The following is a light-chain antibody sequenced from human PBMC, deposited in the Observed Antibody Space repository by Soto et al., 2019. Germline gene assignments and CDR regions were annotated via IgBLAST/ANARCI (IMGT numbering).Light chain of an antibody. Sequence: QPVLTQSPSASASLGASVKLTCTLSSGHSSYAIAWHQQQPEKGPRYLMKLSSDGSHSKGDGIPDRFSGSSSGAERYRTISSLQSEDGADYYCQTWDTGARVVFGGGTKRTVL. CDR3: QTWDTGARVV. CDR1: SGHSSYA. CDR2: LSSDGSH. V-gene: IGLV4-69*01. J-gene: IGLJ2*01.